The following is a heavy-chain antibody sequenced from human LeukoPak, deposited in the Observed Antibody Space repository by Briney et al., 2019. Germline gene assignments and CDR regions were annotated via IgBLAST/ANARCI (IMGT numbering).Heavy chain of an antibody. CDR2: IWYGGSNK. D-gene: IGHD5-18*01. J-gene: IGHJ1*01. CDR3: AKDGGYSYGYEDEYFQH. Sequence: PGGSLRLSCAASGFTFSSYGMHWVSQAPGKGMEWVAVIWYGGSNKYYADSAKGRFTISRDNSKNTLYLQMNSLRAEDTAVYYCAKDGGYSYGYEDEYFQHWSQGTLVTVSS. V-gene: IGHV3-30*02. CDR1: GFTFSSYG.